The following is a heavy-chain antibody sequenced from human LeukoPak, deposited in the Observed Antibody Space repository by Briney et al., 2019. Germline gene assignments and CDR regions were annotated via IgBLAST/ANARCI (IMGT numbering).Heavy chain of an antibody. Sequence: NASETLSLTCTVSGGSIGTYYCTWTRQPPGKGLEWIGFVQDGGSTDYNPSLKSRVTMSVDTSRNQFSLKLNSVTAADTAVYYCAGWEYRPDPNYYWGQGILVTVSS. CDR3: AGWEYRPDPNYY. J-gene: IGHJ4*02. V-gene: IGHV4-59*01. CDR1: GGSIGTYY. CDR2: VQDGGST. D-gene: IGHD1-26*01.